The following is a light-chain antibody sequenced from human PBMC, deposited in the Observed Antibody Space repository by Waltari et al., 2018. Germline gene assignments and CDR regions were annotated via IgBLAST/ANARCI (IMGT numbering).Light chain of an antibody. CDR3: AAWDDSPSGHVV. J-gene: IGLJ2*01. CDR2: TDD. CDR1: SSNIGSHY. Sequence: SVLTQPPSASGAPGQRVTISCSGRSSNIGSHYVYWSQQLPGTAPKLLIYTDDQRAAGVPDRVSASKSGTSASLAISGLRSEDEADYYCAAWDDSPSGHVVFGGGTKLTVL. V-gene: IGLV1-47*01.